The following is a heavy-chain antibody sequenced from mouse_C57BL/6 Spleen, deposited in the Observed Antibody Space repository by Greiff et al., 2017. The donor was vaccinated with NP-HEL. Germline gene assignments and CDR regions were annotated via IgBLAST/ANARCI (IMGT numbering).Heavy chain of an antibody. CDR3: ARSRLLRYYFDY. CDR2: IYPSDSET. J-gene: IGHJ2*01. Sequence: QVHVKQPGAELVRPGSSVKLSCKASGYTFTSYWMDWVKQRPGQGLEWIGNIYPSDSETHYNQKFKDKATLTVDKSSSTAYMQLSSLTSEDSAVYYCARSRLLRYYFDYWGQGTTLTVSS. D-gene: IGHD1-1*01. CDR1: GYTFTSYW. V-gene: IGHV1-61*01.